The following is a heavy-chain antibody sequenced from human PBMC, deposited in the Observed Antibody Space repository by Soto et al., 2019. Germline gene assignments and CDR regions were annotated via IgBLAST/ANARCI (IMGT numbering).Heavy chain of an antibody. D-gene: IGHD6-13*01. CDR1: GFTVSSNY. J-gene: IGHJ6*03. CDR2: IYSGGST. Sequence: PGGSLRLSCAASGFTVSSNYMSWVRQAPGKGLEWDTVIYSGGSTYYADSVKGRFTISRDNSKNTLYLQMNSLRAEDTAVYYCARGGVFFYMDVWGKGTTVTVSS. CDR3: ARGGVFFYMDV. V-gene: IGHV3-66*01.